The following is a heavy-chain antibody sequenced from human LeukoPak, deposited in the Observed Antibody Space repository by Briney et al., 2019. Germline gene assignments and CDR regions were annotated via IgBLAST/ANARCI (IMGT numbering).Heavy chain of an antibody. Sequence: SETLSLTCTVSGGSLSSYYWSWVRQPPGKGLEWIGYIYYSGSTNYNPSLNSRVTISVDTSKNQFSLKLSSATAADTAVYYCATGGAKSAAMTYWGQGTLVTVSS. J-gene: IGHJ4*02. V-gene: IGHV4-59*01. D-gene: IGHD2-2*01. CDR1: GGSLSSYY. CDR3: ATGGAKSAAMTY. CDR2: IYYSGST.